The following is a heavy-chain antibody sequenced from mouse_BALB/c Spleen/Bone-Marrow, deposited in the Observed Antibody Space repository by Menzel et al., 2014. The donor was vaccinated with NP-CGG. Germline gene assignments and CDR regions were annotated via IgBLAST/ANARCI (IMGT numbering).Heavy chain of an antibody. J-gene: IGHJ2*01. CDR3: ATGTDY. V-gene: IGHV1-77*01. D-gene: IGHD4-1*01. CDR2: IYPGSGST. Sequence: VQGVESGPELVKPGASVKMSCKASGYTFTDYVISWVKQRTGQGLEWIGEIYPGSGSTYYNEKFKGKATLTADKSSNTAYMQLSSLTSEDSAVYFCATGTDYWGQGTTLTASS. CDR1: GYTFTDYV.